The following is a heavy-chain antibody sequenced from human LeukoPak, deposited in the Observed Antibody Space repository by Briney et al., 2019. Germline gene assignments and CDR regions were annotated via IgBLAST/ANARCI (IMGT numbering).Heavy chain of an antibody. V-gene: IGHV3-43D*03. CDR2: ISLVGDST. J-gene: IGHJ4*02. CDR3: ATAPYDSIGIFDY. D-gene: IGHD3-22*01. CDR1: GFTFDDYA. Sequence: PGGSLRLSCAASGFTFDDYAMHWVRQAPGKGLECVSLISLVGDSTYYSDSVKGRFTISRDNTKNSLFLQMDRLGTEGTALYYCATAPYDSIGIFDYWGQGTLVTVSS.